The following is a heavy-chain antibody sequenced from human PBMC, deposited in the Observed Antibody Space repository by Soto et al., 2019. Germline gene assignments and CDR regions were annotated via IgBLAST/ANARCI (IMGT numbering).Heavy chain of an antibody. CDR3: ARRNDFWGYGMDV. Sequence: QLQLQESGPGLVKPSETLSLTCTVSGGSISSSSYYWGWIRQPPGKGLEWIGSIYYSGSTYYNPSLKSRVTISVDTSKNQFSLKLSSVTAADTAVYYCARRNDFWGYGMDVWGQGTTVTVSS. V-gene: IGHV4-39*01. D-gene: IGHD3-3*01. CDR1: GGSISSSSYY. CDR2: IYYSGST. J-gene: IGHJ6*02.